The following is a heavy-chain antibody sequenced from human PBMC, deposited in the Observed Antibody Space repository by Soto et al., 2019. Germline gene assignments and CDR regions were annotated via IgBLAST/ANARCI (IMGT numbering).Heavy chain of an antibody. Sequence: SVSNAWMNWVRQAPGKGLEWVGRIKSKTDGGTTDYAAPVKGRFTISRDDSKNTLYLQMNSLKTEDTAVYYCTTEGATYYSMEDWRQGTTVSVSS. V-gene: IGHV3-15*07. CDR3: TTEGATYYSMED. J-gene: IGHJ6*02. CDR1: SVSNAW. CDR2: IKSKTDGGTT.